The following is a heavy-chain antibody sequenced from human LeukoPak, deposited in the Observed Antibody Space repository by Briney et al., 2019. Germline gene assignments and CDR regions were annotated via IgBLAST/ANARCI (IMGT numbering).Heavy chain of an antibody. CDR1: GYTFTSYY. D-gene: IGHD3-22*01. CDR2: INPSGGTT. CDR3: ARGILLRCDSSCYYALGV. J-gene: IGHJ3*01. V-gene: IGHV1-46*01. Sequence: ASVKLSCKASGYTFTSYYMHWVRQAPGQGLEWRGIINPSGGTTSYAQKFQGRVTMTRDTSTSTVCMGLSSLKSEDTDPYYCARGILLRCDSSCYYALGVWGQGTNATASS.